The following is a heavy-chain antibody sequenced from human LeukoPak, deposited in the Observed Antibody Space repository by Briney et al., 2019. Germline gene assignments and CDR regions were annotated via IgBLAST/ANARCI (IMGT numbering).Heavy chain of an antibody. CDR3: ARGPLIVVARGVYFDY. V-gene: IGHV4-34*01. Sequence: PSETLSLTCAVYGGSFSGYYWSWIRQPPGKGLEWIGEINHSGSTNYNPSLKSRVTISVDTSKNQFSLKLSSVTAADTAVYYCARGPLIVVARGVYFDYWGQGTLSPSPQ. CDR2: INHSGST. J-gene: IGHJ4*02. D-gene: IGHD3-22*01. CDR1: GGSFSGYY.